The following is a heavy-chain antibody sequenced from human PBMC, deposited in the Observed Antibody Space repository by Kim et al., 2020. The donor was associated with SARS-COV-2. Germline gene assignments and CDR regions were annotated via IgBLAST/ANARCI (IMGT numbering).Heavy chain of an antibody. CDR1: GYTFTSYY. CDR3: ARGVYCSSTSCYFAFDI. Sequence: ASVKVSCKASGYTFTSYYMHWVRQAPGQGLEWMGIINPSGGSTSYAQKFQGRVTMTRDTSTSTVYMELSSLRSEDTAVYYCARGVYCSSTSCYFAFDIWGQGTMVTVSS. J-gene: IGHJ3*02. CDR2: INPSGGST. V-gene: IGHV1-46*01. D-gene: IGHD2-2*01.